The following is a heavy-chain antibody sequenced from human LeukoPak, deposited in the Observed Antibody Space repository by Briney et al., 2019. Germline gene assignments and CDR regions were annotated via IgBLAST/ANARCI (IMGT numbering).Heavy chain of an antibody. CDR1: GFTFSSYG. D-gene: IGHD6-13*01. V-gene: IGHV3-33*03. J-gene: IGHJ5*02. CDR3: ARTLVAAPGSKGGP. Sequence: GGSLRLSCVASGFTFSSYGMHWVRQAPGKGLEWVAVIWYDGSNEYHADSVKGRFTISRDNAKDSLYLQMNSLRVEDTAVYYCARTLVAAPGSKGGPWGQGTLVTVSS. CDR2: IWYDGSNE.